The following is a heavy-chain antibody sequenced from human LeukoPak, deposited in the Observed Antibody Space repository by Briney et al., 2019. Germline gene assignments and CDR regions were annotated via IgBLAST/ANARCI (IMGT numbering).Heavy chain of an antibody. CDR2: INHSGST. J-gene: IGHJ2*01. D-gene: IGHD2-15*01. CDR1: GVSFSGYY. Sequence: SETLSLTCAVYGVSFSGYYWSWIRQPPGKGLEWIGEINHSGSTNHNPSLKSRVTISVDTSKNQFSLKLSSVTAADTAVYYCARQAATLTWYFDLWGRGTLVTVSS. V-gene: IGHV4-34*01. CDR3: ARQAATLTWYFDL.